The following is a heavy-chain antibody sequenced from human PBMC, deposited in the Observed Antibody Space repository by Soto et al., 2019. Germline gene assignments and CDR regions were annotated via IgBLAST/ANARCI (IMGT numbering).Heavy chain of an antibody. CDR2: IFHGGNT. V-gene: IGHV4-38-2*01. Sequence: WETLSLTCAVPGVFSSRGNYWGWIRKPPGKGLEWIGSIFHGGNTYYNPSLKSRVTISVDMSKNQFSLKLNSVTAADTAVYYCARGRSYDAIDVSGQGPVVTVS. J-gene: IGHJ3*01. CDR3: ARGRSYDAIDV. CDR1: GVFSSRGNY.